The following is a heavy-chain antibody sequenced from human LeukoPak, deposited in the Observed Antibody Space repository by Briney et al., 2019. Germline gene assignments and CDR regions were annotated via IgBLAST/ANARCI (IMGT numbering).Heavy chain of an antibody. CDR2: IKSKTDGGTT. V-gene: IGHV3-15*01. D-gene: IGHD2-2*01. Sequence: PGGFLRLSCAASGFTFSNAWMSWVRRAPGKGLEWVGRIKSKTDGGTTDYAAPVKGRFTISRDDSKNTLYLQMNSLKTEDTAVYYCTTNSAVPAARYSYYYYYYMDVWGKGTTVTVSS. CDR1: GFTFSNAW. J-gene: IGHJ6*03. CDR3: TTNSAVPAARYSYYYYYYMDV.